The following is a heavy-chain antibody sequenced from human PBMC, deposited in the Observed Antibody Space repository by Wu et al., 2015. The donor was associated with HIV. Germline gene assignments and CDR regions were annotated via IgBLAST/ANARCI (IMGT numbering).Heavy chain of an antibody. CDR1: GGTFSSYA. D-gene: IGHD2-21*01. CDR2: IIPIFGTA. V-gene: IGHV1-69*12. Sequence: QVQLVQSGAEVKKPGSSVKVSCKASGGTFSSYAISWVRQAPGQGLEWMGGIIPIFGTANYAQKFQGRVTITADESTSTAYMELSSLRSEDTAVYYCARDPYCGGDCYSGAEYFQHWGQGHPGPPSP. CDR3: ARDPYCGGDCYSGAEYFQH. J-gene: IGHJ1*01.